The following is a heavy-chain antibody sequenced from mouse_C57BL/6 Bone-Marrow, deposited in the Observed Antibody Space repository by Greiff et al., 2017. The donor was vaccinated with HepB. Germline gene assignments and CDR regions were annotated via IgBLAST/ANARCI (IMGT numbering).Heavy chain of an antibody. J-gene: IGHJ3*01. CDR3: ARGAY. CDR1: GYTFTSYW. Sequence: QVQLQQPGAELVRPGSSVKLSCKASGYTFTSYWMHWVKQRPIQGLEWIGNIDPSDSDTHYNQKFKDKATLTVDKSSSTAYMQLSSLTSEDSAVYCCARGAYWGQGTLVTVSA. CDR2: IDPSDSDT. V-gene: IGHV1-52*01.